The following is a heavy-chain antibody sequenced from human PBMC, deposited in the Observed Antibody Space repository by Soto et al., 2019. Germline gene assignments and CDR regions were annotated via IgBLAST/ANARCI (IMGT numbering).Heavy chain of an antibody. D-gene: IGHD5-12*01. CDR3: ARGQEGVVATH. CDR2: IKDGGYT. J-gene: IGHJ4*02. CDR1: GGSLSGYY. V-gene: IGHV4-34*01. Sequence: QVQLQQWGAGLLKPSETLSLNCAVNGGSLSGYYWSWIRQPPGKGLEWIGEIKDGGYTNYSPSLKGRAPISSDTANNQFSLRLNSVTAADTGLYYCARGQEGVVATHWDQGALVTVSS.